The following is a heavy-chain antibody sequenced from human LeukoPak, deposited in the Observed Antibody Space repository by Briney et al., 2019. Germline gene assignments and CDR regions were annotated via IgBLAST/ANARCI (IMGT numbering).Heavy chain of an antibody. Sequence: PGGSLRLSCAASGFTFSSDAMSWDRQGPGKGLEWVSSISGSGGGTYYADSVKGRFPISRDNSKNTLYLQMNSLRADDTAVFYCATGGGSGFFDYWGQGNVVTVSS. CDR1: GFTFSSDA. D-gene: IGHD3-10*01. J-gene: IGHJ4*02. CDR2: ISGSGGGT. V-gene: IGHV3-23*01. CDR3: ATGGGSGFFDY.